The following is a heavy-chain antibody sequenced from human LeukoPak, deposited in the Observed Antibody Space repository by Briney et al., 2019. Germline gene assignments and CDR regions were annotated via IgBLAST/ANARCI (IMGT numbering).Heavy chain of an antibody. CDR1: GFTFSTYW. J-gene: IGHJ4*02. V-gene: IGHV3-7*01. CDR2: IKGDESAR. D-gene: IGHD1-26*01. CDR3: ARDVVGSLDY. Sequence: GGSLRLSCAASGFTFSTYWMAWVPQAPGKGLEWVANIKGDESARHQADSVKGRFTISRDNTQNSVYLQMSSLRGEDTAVYYCARDVVGSLDYWGQGTLVTVSS.